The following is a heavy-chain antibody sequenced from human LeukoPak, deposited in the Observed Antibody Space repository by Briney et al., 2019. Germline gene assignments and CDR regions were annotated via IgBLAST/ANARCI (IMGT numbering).Heavy chain of an antibody. J-gene: IGHJ3*02. CDR1: GYTFTSXG. Sequence: GASVKVSCKASGYTFTSXGISWVRQAPGQGLEWMGWISAYNGNTNYAQKLQGRVTMTTDTSTSTAYMELRSLRSDDTAVYYCARGITYYYDSSGYYYGDAFDIWGQGTMVTVSS. V-gene: IGHV1-18*01. CDR3: ARGITYYYDSSGYYYGDAFDI. D-gene: IGHD3-22*01. CDR2: ISAYNGNT.